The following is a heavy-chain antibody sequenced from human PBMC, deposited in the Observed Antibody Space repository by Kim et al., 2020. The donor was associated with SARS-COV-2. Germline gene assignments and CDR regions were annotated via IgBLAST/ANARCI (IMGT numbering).Heavy chain of an antibody. CDR3: ARMTYYDFWSGPNWFDP. J-gene: IGHJ5*02. D-gene: IGHD3-3*01. Sequence: KGRFTISRDNSKNTLYLQMNSLRAEDTAVYYCARMTYYDFWSGPNWFDPWGQGTLVTVSS. V-gene: IGHV3-53*01.